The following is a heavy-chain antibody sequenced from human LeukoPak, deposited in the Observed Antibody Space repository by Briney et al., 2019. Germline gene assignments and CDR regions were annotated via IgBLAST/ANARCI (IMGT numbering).Heavy chain of an antibody. CDR3: AKPDSLWFGEEWAFDI. CDR1: GFTFSSYG. J-gene: IGHJ3*02. D-gene: IGHD3-10*01. Sequence: LGRSLRLSCAASGFTFSSYGMHWVRQAPGKGLEWVAVISYDGSNKYYADSVKGRFTISRDNSKNTLYLQMNSLRAEDTAVYYCAKPDSLWFGEEWAFDIWGQGTMVTVSS. V-gene: IGHV3-30*18. CDR2: ISYDGSNK.